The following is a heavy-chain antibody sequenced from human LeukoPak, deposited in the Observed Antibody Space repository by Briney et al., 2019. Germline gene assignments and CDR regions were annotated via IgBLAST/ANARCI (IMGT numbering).Heavy chain of an antibody. V-gene: IGHV4-4*07. J-gene: IGHJ4*02. CDR2: IYTSGST. CDR1: GGSISSYY. Sequence: SETLSLTCTVSGGSISSYYWSWIRQPAGKGLEWIGRIYTSGSTNYNPSLKSRVTISVDTSKNQFSLKLSSVTAADTAVYYCARTVLYCSGGSCYSDYFDYWGQGTLVTVSS. CDR3: ARTVLYCSGGSCYSDYFDY. D-gene: IGHD2-15*01.